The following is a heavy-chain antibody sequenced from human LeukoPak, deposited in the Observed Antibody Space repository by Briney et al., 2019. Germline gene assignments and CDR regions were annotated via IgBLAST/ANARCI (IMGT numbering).Heavy chain of an antibody. V-gene: IGHV5-10-1*01. D-gene: IGHD6-19*01. Sequence: GESLQISCKGSGYGFTSYWISWVRPMPGKGREWMGRIDPSDSYTNYSPSFQGHVTISADKSISTAYLQWSSLKASDTAMYYCARHDGWLSHYWYFDLWGRGTLVTVSS. J-gene: IGHJ2*01. CDR3: ARHDGWLSHYWYFDL. CDR2: IDPSDSYT. CDR1: GYGFTSYW.